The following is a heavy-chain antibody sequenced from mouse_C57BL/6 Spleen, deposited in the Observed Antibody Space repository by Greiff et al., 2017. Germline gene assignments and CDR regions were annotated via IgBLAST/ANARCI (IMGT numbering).Heavy chain of an antibody. D-gene: IGHD2-5*01. J-gene: IGHJ2*01. CDR2: ISSGGSYT. CDR3: ARRGYSKDY. Sequence: EVQGVESGGDLVKPGGSLKLSCAASGFTFSSYGMSWVRQTPDKRLEWVATISSGGSYTYYPDSVKGRFTIARDNAKNTRYLQMSSLKSEDTAMYYCARRGYSKDYWGQGTTLTVSS. V-gene: IGHV5-6*01. CDR1: GFTFSSYG.